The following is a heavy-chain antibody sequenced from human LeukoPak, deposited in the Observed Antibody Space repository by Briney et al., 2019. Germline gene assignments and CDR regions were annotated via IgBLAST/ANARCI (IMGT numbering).Heavy chain of an antibody. J-gene: IGHJ4*02. CDR2: IYPGDSDT. Sequence: GESLKISRKGSGYSFTSYWIGWVRQVPGKGLEWMGIIYPGDSDTRYSPSFQGQVTISADKSISTAYLQWSSLKASDTAMYYCAIHPQWLDPYFDYWGQGTLVTVSS. CDR3: AIHPQWLDPYFDY. CDR1: GYSFTSYW. D-gene: IGHD6-19*01. V-gene: IGHV5-51*01.